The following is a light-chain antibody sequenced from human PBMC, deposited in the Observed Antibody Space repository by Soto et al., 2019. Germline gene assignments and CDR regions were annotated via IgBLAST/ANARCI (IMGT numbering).Light chain of an antibody. CDR1: QSFSSN. CDR2: GAF. CDR3: QQYYDWPIT. Sequence: EIVLTQSPATLSLSPGERATFSCRASQSFSSNYLAWYQQKPGQAPRLLIYGAFKRATGIPDRFSGSGSGTEFTLTISSLQSEDFAVYYCQQYYDWPITFGQGTRLEIK. V-gene: IGKV3D-15*01. J-gene: IGKJ5*01.